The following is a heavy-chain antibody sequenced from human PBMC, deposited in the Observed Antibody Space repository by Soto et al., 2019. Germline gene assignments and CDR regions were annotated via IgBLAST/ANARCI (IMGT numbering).Heavy chain of an antibody. D-gene: IGHD2-2*01. CDR2: IYYSGST. CDR3: ARDLVLVPAAQGYYYGMDV. V-gene: IGHV4-31*03. CDR1: GGSISSGGYY. J-gene: IGHJ6*02. Sequence: PSETLSLTCTVSGGSISSGGYYWSWIRQHPGKGLEWIGYIYYSGSTYYNPSLKSRVTISVDTSKNQFSLKLSSVTAADTAVYYCARDLVLVPAAQGYYYGMDVWGQGTTVTVSS.